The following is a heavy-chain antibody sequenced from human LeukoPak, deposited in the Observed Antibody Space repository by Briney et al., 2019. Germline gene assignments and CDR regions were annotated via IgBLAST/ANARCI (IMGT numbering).Heavy chain of an antibody. Sequence: GGTLRLSCAASGFTFSSYAMSWVRQAPGKGLEWVSAISGSSSYIYYADSVKGRFTISRENAKNSLYLQMNSLRAEDTAVYYCGRIVAAPTAYYYMDVWGKGTTVTVSS. CDR1: GFTFSSYA. CDR3: GRIVAAPTAYYYMDV. V-gene: IGHV3-21*01. D-gene: IGHD2-21*01. J-gene: IGHJ6*03. CDR2: ISGSSSYI.